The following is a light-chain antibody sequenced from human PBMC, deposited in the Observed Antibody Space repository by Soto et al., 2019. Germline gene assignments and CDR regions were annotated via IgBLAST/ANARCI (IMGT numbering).Light chain of an antibody. CDR2: GAS. V-gene: IGKV1-5*01. CDR3: QQYKNCLT. Sequence: DIQMTQSPSTLSASVGDRVTFTCRASQSVSIWLAWYQQKPGKAPKLLISGASTLESGVPSRFSGSGSGTEFTLTISSLQPDDFATYYCQQYKNCLTFGQGTKVDIK. CDR1: QSVSIW. J-gene: IGKJ1*01.